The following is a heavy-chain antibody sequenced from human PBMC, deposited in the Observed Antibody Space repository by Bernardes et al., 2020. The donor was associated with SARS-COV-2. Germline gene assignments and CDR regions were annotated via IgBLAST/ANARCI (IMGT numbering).Heavy chain of an antibody. CDR2: ISSNGGST. CDR3: ARGRWEGDAFDI. J-gene: IGHJ3*02. Sequence: GGSLRLSCAASGFTVSNNYMHWVRQAPGKGLEYVSAISSNGGSTYYANSVKGRFTISRDNSKNTLYLQMGSLRSEDMAVYYCARGRWEGDAFDIWGQGTMVTVSS. V-gene: IGHV3-64*01. CDR1: GFTVSNNY. D-gene: IGHD1-26*01.